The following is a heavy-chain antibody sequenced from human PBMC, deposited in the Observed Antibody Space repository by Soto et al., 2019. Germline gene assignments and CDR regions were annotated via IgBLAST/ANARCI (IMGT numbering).Heavy chain of an antibody. CDR2: INHSGST. Sequence: SETLSLTCAVYGGSFSGYYWSWIRQPPGKGLEWIGEINHSGSTNYNPSLKSRVTISVDTSKNQFSLKLSSVTAADTAVYYCARVSDDDFWRDYYYYMDVWGKGTTVTVSS. D-gene: IGHD3-3*01. V-gene: IGHV4-34*01. CDR3: ARVSDDDFWRDYYYYMDV. CDR1: GGSFSGYY. J-gene: IGHJ6*03.